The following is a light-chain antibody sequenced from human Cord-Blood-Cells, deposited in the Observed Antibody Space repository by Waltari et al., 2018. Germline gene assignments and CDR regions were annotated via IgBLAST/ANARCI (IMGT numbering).Light chain of an antibody. V-gene: IGKV3-11*01. CDR2: DAS. Sequence: EIVLTQSPAPLSLSPGERATLPCRASQSVSSYLAWYQQKPGQAPRLLIYDASNRATGIPARFSGSGSGTDFTLSISSLEPEDFAVYYCQQRSNWPLFTFGPGTKVDIK. J-gene: IGKJ3*01. CDR3: QQRSNWPLFT. CDR1: QSVSSY.